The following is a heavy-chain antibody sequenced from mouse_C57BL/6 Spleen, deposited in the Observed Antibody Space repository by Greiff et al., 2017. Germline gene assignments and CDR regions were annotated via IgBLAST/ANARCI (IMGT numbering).Heavy chain of an antibody. CDR1: GYTFTDYY. CDR3: ARSGYSNYGGY. D-gene: IGHD2-5*01. V-gene: IGHV1-26*01. CDR2: INPNNGGT. Sequence: VQLQQSGPELVKPGASVKISCKASGYTFTDYYMNWVKQSHGKSLEWIGDINPNNGGTSYNQKFKGKATLTVDKSSSTAYMELRSLTSEDSAVYDCARSGYSNYGGYWGQGTTLTVSS. J-gene: IGHJ2*01.